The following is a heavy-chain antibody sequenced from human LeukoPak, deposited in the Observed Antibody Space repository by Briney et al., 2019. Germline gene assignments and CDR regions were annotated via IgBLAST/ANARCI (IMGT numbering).Heavy chain of an antibody. Sequence: PGGSLRLSCAASGFTFSSYAMTWVRQAPGKGLEWVSTVSGSGGSTYYADSVKGRFTISRDNSKNTLFLQMNTLRAEDTAVYYCAKARDHGGNSNCFDFWGQGTLVTVSS. J-gene: IGHJ4*02. CDR1: GFTFSSYA. CDR3: AKARDHGGNSNCFDF. V-gene: IGHV3-23*01. D-gene: IGHD2-21*02. CDR2: VSGSGGST.